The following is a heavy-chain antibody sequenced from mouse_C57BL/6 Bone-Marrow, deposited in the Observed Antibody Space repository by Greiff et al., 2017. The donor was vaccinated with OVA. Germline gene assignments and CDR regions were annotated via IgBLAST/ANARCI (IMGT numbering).Heavy chain of an antibody. CDR2: ISYDGSN. V-gene: IGHV3-6*01. CDR3: ARGTYYYGSSPFAY. Sequence: EVKLVESGPGLVKPSQSLSLTCSVTGYSITSGYYWNWNRQFPGNKLEWMGYISYDGSNNYNPSLKNRISITRDTSKNQFFLKLNPVTTDDTATYYCARGTYYYGSSPFAYWGQGTLVTVSA. D-gene: IGHD1-1*01. CDR1: GYSITSGYY. J-gene: IGHJ3*01.